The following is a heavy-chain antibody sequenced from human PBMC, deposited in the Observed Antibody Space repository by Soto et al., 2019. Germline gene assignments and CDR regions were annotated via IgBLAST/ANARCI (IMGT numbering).Heavy chain of an antibody. J-gene: IGHJ5*02. CDR3: AREMGACSDRSCYPGPYDS. Sequence: ASVKVSCKASGYTFTSYGISWVRQAPGQGLEWMGWISAYNGNTNYNLSLKSRVTMSLDTSKTQLSLRLTSVTAEDTAVYYCAREMGACSDRSCYPGPYDSWGQGTLVTVSS. CDR1: GYTFTSYG. CDR2: ISAYNGNT. V-gene: IGHV1-18*04. D-gene: IGHD3-16*01.